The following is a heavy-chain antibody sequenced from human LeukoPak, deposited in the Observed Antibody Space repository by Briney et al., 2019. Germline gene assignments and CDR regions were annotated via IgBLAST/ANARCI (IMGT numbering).Heavy chain of an antibody. Sequence: ASVKVSCKASGYTFTSYDINWLRQATGQGLEWMGWMNPNSGNTGYAQKFQGRVTMTRNTSISTAYMELSSLRSEDTAVYYCARLFRNAKVVPAARSWFDPWGQGTLVTVSS. CDR3: ARLFRNAKVVPAARSWFDP. CDR2: MNPNSGNT. D-gene: IGHD2-2*01. CDR1: GYTFTSYD. V-gene: IGHV1-8*01. J-gene: IGHJ5*02.